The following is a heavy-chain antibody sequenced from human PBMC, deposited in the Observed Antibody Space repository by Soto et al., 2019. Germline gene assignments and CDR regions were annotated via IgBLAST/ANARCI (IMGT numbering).Heavy chain of an antibody. D-gene: IGHD2-2*01. Sequence: EVQLVESGGGLVKPGGSLRLSCETSGFIFSNASMSWGRQAPGKGLEWVGRIKQKADGGTTDYAAPVKGRFTVSRDDSKTALYLQLNSLKAEDTAVYYCATGYCSSTSCYYFDYWGLGTLVTVSS. V-gene: IGHV3-15*01. CDR2: IKQKADGGTT. CDR3: ATGYCSSTSCYYFDY. CDR1: GFIFSNAS. J-gene: IGHJ4*02.